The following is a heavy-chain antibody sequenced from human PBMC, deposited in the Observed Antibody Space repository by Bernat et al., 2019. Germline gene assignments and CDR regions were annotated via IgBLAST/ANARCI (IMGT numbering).Heavy chain of an antibody. CDR3: ARPKYYYDSSGYYYYGMDV. D-gene: IGHD3-22*01. J-gene: IGHJ6*02. V-gene: IGHV1-69*04. Sequence: QVQLVQSGAEVKKPGSSVKVSCKASGGTFSSYAISWVRQAPGQGLEWMGRIIPILGIANYAQKFQGRVTITADKSTSTAYMELSSLRSEDTAVYYCARPKYYYDSSGYYYYGMDVWGRGTTVTVSS. CDR1: GGTFSSYA. CDR2: IIPILGIA.